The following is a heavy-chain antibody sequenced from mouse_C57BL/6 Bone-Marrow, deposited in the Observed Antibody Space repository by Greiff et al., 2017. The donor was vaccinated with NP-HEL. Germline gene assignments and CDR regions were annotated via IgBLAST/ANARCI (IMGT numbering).Heavy chain of an antibody. CDR1: GYTFTSYD. CDR3: ARGDYYGSSLYYAMDY. Sequence: QVQLQQSGPELVKPGASVKLSCKASGYTFTSYDINWVKQRPGQGLERIGWIYPRDGSTKYNEKFKGKATLTVDTSSSTAYMELHSLTSEDSAVYFCARGDYYGSSLYYAMDYWGQGTSVTVSS. J-gene: IGHJ4*01. V-gene: IGHV1-85*01. D-gene: IGHD1-1*01. CDR2: IYPRDGST.